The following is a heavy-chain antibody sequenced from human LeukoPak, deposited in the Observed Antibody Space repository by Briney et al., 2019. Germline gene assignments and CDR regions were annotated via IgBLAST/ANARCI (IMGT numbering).Heavy chain of an antibody. Sequence: PGRSLRLSCVASGFTFDDYAMHWVRQAPGKGLEWVSGISWNGGDIGYAGSVKGRFTISRENAKNSLFLQMNSLRPEDMALYYCARGSKSYGDYIRSRIHYFDYWGQGTLVTVSS. V-gene: IGHV3-9*03. D-gene: IGHD4-17*01. CDR1: GFTFDDYA. CDR3: ARGSKSYGDYIRSRIHYFDY. J-gene: IGHJ4*02. CDR2: ISWNGGDI.